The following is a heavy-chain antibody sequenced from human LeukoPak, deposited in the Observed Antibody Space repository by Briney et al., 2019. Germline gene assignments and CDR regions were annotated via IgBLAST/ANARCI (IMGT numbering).Heavy chain of an antibody. V-gene: IGHV4-39*02. D-gene: IGHD3-3*01. CDR3: ARDASGPYDFWSGYAYYYYMDV. CDR1: GGSISSSSYY. CDR2: IYYSGST. J-gene: IGHJ6*03. Sequence: PSETLSLTCTVSGGSISSSSYYWGWIRQPPGKGLEWIGSIYYSGSTYYNPSLKSRVTISVDTSKNQFSLKLSSVTAADTAVYYCARDASGPYDFWSGYAYYYYMDVWGKGTTVTVSS.